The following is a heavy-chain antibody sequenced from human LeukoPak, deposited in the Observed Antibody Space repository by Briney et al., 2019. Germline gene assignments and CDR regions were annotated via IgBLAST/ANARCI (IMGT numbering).Heavy chain of an antibody. V-gene: IGHV3-53*01. CDR2: IYSGGST. Sequence: HPGGSLRLSCAASGFTVSSNYMSWVRQAPGKGPEWVSVIYSGGSTYYADSVKGRFTISRDNSKNTVYLQMNSLRAEDTAVYYCARDLNYDSAYWGQGTLVTVSS. J-gene: IGHJ4*02. CDR3: ARDLNYDSAY. D-gene: IGHD3-22*01. CDR1: GFTVSSNY.